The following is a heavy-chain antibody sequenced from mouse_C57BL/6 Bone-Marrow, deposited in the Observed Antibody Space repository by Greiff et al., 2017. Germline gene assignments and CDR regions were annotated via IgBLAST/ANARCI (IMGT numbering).Heavy chain of an antibody. J-gene: IGHJ4*01. CDR2: ISNGGGST. D-gene: IGHD2-10*02. CDR1: GFTFSDYY. Sequence: EVNVVESGGGLVQPGGSLKLSCAASGFTFSDYYMYWVRQTPEKRLEWVAYISNGGGSTYYPDTVKGRFTISRDNAKNTLYLQMSRLKSEDTAMYYCARYGNYYAMDYWGQGTSVTVSS. V-gene: IGHV5-12*01. CDR3: ARYGNYYAMDY.